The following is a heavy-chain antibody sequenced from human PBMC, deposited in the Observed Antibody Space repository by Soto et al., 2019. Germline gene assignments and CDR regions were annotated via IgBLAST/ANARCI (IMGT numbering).Heavy chain of an antibody. D-gene: IGHD6-6*01. V-gene: IGHV1-8*01. CDR3: ARVLRSKRQYSSF. CDR2: MNPNSGNT. CDR1: GYTFTSYD. J-gene: IGHJ4*02. Sequence: GASVKVSCKASGYTFTSYDINWVRQATGQGLEWMGWMNPNSGNTGYAQKFQGRVTMTRNTSISTAYMELSSLRSEDTAVYYCARVLRSKRQYSSFWGQGTLLTLST.